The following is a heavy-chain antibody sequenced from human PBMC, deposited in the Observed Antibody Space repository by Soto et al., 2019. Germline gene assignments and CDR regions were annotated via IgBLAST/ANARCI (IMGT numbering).Heavy chain of an antibody. J-gene: IGHJ5*02. CDR1: GGSITSGGSF. D-gene: IGHD2-15*01. V-gene: IGHV4-31*02. CDR2: IGYSGAT. Sequence: SETLSLTXTVSGGSITSGGSFWSWIRQHPGKGPEWIAFIGYSGATSYNPSLASRVTISADTYKSQFSLNLRSVTAADTAVYYCARGGASSKWFAPWGQGTLVTVS. CDR3: ARGGASSKWFAP.